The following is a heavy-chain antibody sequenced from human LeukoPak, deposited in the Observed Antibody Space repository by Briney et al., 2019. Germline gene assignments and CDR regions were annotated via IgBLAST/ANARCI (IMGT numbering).Heavy chain of an antibody. J-gene: IGHJ4*02. V-gene: IGHV4-4*02. CDR3: ARGQKHCSSTSCYGLFDY. CDR2: LYHSGST. Sequence: SGTLSLTWAASGGSFSSNTWWCWVHQPPGRGLEGIGELYHSGSTNYNPSLKSRVTISVDKSKNQFSLKLSSVTAADTAVYYCARGQKHCSSTSCYGLFDYWGQGTLVTVSS. D-gene: IGHD2-2*01. CDR1: GGSFSSNTW.